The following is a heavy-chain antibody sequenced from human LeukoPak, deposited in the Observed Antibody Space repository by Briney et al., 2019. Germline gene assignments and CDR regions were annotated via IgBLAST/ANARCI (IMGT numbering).Heavy chain of an antibody. CDR1: GASLSRYY. J-gene: IGHJ4*02. CDR3: ATYSDSDYTVFDY. D-gene: IGHD1-26*01. CDR2: IHYSGST. V-gene: IGHV4-59*01. Sequence: SETLSLTCTVSGASLSRYYWTWIRQPPGKGLEWIGYIHYSGSTNYNASLKRRLAISVDTSKNQISMKLTSVTAADTAVYYCATYSDSDYTVFDYWGQGTLVTVSS.